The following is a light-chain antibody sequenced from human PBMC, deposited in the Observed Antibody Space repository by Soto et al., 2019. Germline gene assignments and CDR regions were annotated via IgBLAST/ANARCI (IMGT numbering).Light chain of an antibody. J-gene: IGKJ4*01. Sequence: EIVLTQFPATLSLSPGERATLSCRASQSVGDHLAGYQQKPGQAPRLLLYDASTRATGISATFIGSGAATDFPLTIIILEPEYCAVYYCQCSGDWSPGATFGGGTKVDI. V-gene: IGKV3-11*01. CDR3: QCSGDWSPGAT. CDR2: DAS. CDR1: QSVGDH.